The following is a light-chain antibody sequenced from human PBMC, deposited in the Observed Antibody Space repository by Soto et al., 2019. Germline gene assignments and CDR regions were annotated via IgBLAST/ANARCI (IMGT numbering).Light chain of an antibody. V-gene: IGKV3-20*01. Sequence: EIVLTQSPGTLSLSPGERATLSCRSSQSVSSNYLAWYQQKPDQAPRLVIYDVSGRATGIPARFSGSGSGTDFTLTISRLEHEDFAVYYCQQYGRSPTFGQGTKVEIK. CDR1: QSVSSNY. CDR2: DVS. CDR3: QQYGRSPT. J-gene: IGKJ1*01.